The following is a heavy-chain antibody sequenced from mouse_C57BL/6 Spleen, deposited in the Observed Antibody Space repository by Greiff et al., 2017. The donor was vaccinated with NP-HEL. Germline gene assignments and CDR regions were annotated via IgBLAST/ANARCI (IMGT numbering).Heavy chain of an antibody. J-gene: IGHJ2*01. V-gene: IGHV1-82*01. CDR3: APTGTGYFDY. Sequence: VKLMESGPELVKPGASVKISCKASGYAFSSSWMNWVKQRPGKGLEWIGRIYPGDGDTNYNGKFKGKATLTADKSSSTAYMQLSSLTSEDSAVYFCAPTGTGYFDYWGQGTTLTVSS. D-gene: IGHD4-1*02. CDR2: IYPGDGDT. CDR1: GYAFSSSW.